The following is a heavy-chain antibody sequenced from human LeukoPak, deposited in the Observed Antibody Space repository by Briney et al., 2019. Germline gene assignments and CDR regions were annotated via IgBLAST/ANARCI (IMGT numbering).Heavy chain of an antibody. CDR1: GGSISSGDYY. Sequence: SQTLSLTCTVSGGSISSGDYYWSWIRQPPGKGLEWIGYIYYSGSTYYNPSLKSRVTISVDTSKNQFSPKLSSVTAADTAVYYCARDGLSPVVPNCSSTSCYDYYYGMDVWGQGTTVTVS. CDR2: IYYSGST. CDR3: ARDGLSPVVPNCSSTSCYDYYYGMDV. V-gene: IGHV4-30-4*01. D-gene: IGHD2-2*01. J-gene: IGHJ6*02.